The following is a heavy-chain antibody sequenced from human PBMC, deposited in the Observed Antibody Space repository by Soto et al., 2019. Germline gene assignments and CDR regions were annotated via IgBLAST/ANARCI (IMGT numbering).Heavy chain of an antibody. CDR2: IFPRDSET. CDR3: ARTIYFGSGSSLGWFDP. D-gene: IGHD3-10*01. V-gene: IGHV5-51*01. CDR1: GYSFSSFW. Sequence: VESLKISCNVSGYSFSSFWIGWVRQMPWKGLEWMGIIFPRDSETKYSPSFQGQVTMSADMSTSTAYLQWTSLKASDTAMYFCARTIYFGSGSSLGWFDPWGQGALVTVSS. J-gene: IGHJ5*02.